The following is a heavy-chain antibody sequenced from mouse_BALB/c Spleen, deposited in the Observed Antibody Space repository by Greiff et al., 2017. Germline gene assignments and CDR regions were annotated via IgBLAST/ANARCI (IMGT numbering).Heavy chain of an antibody. D-gene: IGHD1-1*02. Sequence: EVQRVESGGGLVQPGGSLKLSCAASGFTFSSYGMSWVRQTPDKRLELVATINSNGGSTYYPDSVKGRFTISRDNAKNTLYLQMSSLKSEDTAMYYCARGSYYYGGSDYWGQGTTLTVSS. CDR1: GFTFSSYG. CDR2: INSNGGST. J-gene: IGHJ2*01. CDR3: ARGSYYYGGSDY. V-gene: IGHV5-6-3*01.